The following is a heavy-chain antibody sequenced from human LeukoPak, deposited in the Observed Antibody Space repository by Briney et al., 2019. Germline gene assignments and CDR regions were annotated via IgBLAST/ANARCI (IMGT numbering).Heavy chain of an antibody. Sequence: PSETLSLTCTVSGGSISSYYWSWIRQPPGKGLEWIGYIYYSGSTNYNPSLKSRVTISVDTSKNQFSLKLSSGTAADTAVYYCARNYGSGSYYNSNWFDPWGQGTLVTVSS. D-gene: IGHD3-10*01. CDR2: IYYSGST. V-gene: IGHV4-59*08. CDR3: ARNYGSGSYYNSNWFDP. J-gene: IGHJ5*02. CDR1: GGSISSYY.